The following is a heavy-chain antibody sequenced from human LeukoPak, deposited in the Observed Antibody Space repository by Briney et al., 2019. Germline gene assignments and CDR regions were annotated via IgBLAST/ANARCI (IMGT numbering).Heavy chain of an antibody. Sequence: GRSLRLSCVASGFTFSNYGMNWVRQAPGKGLEWVSYISSSSSTIYYADSVKGRFTISRDNAKNSLYLQINSLRAEDTAVYYCARGSEWSSGVSDYWGQGTLVTVSS. CDR1: GFTFSNYG. J-gene: IGHJ4*02. CDR2: ISSSSSTI. D-gene: IGHD3-3*01. CDR3: ARGSEWSSGVSDY. V-gene: IGHV3-48*04.